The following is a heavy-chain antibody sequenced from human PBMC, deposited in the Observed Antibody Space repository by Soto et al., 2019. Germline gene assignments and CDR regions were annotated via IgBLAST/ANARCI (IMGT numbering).Heavy chain of an antibody. D-gene: IGHD4-17*01. CDR3: AHPRGYGVFDAYDI. CDR1: GFTFSTYA. J-gene: IGHJ3*02. CDR2: LTPSGGET. Sequence: GGSLRLSCEASGFTFSTYAMSWVRQAPGKGLEWVSALTPSGGETFYADSVKGRFTISRDNSMNALYLQMNSLRIEDTAVYYCAHPRGYGVFDAYDIWGQGTMVTVSS. V-gene: IGHV3-23*01.